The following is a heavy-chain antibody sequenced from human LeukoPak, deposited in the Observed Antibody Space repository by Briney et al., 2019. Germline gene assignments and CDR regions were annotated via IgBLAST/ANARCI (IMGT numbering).Heavy chain of an antibody. V-gene: IGHV4-59*08. Sequence: SETLSLTCTVSGDSISTYYWSWIRQSPGKGLEWIGYIYHSGSTYYNPSLKSRVTISVDTSKNQFSLKLSSVTAADTAVYYCARRLTGTSPFDYWGQGTLVTVSS. CDR2: IYHSGST. D-gene: IGHD1-20*01. J-gene: IGHJ4*02. CDR3: ARRLTGTSPFDY. CDR1: GDSISTYY.